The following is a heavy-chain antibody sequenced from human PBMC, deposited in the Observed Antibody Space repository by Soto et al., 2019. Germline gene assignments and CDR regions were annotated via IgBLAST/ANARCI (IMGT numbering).Heavy chain of an antibody. CDR1: GYTFTSYG. CDR3: ARDSSSFVYYFDY. J-gene: IGHJ4*02. Sequence: GASVKVSCKASGYTFTSYGISWVRQAPGQGLEWMGWISTYNGNTNYALKLQGRVTMTTDTSTSTAYMELRSLRSVDTAVYYCARDSSSFVYYFDYWGQGTLVTVSS. D-gene: IGHD6-6*01. CDR2: ISTYNGNT. V-gene: IGHV1-18*01.